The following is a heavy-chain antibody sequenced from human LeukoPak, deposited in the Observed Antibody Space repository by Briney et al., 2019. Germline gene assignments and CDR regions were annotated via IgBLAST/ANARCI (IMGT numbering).Heavy chain of an antibody. CDR1: GGSISSNY. J-gene: IGHJ4*02. D-gene: IGHD6-19*01. V-gene: IGHV4-59*12. Sequence: PSETLSLTCTVSGGSISSNYWIWIRQPPLKGLEWIGYISHSGSTNYSPSLRSRVTISVDKSKNQFSLKLSSVTAADTAVYYCARDQDQWLGLDYWGQGTLVTVSS. CDR2: ISHSGST. CDR3: ARDQDQWLGLDY.